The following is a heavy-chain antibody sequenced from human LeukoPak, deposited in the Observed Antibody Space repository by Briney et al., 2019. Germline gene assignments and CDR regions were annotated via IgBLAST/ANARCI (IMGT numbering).Heavy chain of an antibody. V-gene: IGHV3-7*01. J-gene: IGHJ4*02. Sequence: GGSLRLSCAASGFTFSSYWMSWVRQAPGKGLEWVANIKQDGSEKYYVDSVKGRFTISRDNAKNSLYLQMNSLRAEDTAVYYCASEQSGNYYRPFDSWGQGTLVTVSS. CDR3: ASEQSGNYYRPFDS. CDR2: IKQDGSEK. D-gene: IGHD1-26*01. CDR1: GFTFSSYW.